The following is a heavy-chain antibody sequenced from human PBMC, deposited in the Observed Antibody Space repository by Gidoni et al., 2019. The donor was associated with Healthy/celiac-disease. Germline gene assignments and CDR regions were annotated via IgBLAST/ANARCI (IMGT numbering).Heavy chain of an antibody. J-gene: IGHJ3*02. CDR3: ARDHVAVSAFDI. CDR2: ILYDGSNK. V-gene: IGHV3-33*01. CDR1: GFTFSSYG. Sequence: QVQLVESGGGVVQPGRSMRLSCAASGFTFSSYGMPWVRQAPGKGLEWVAVILYDGSNKYYADSVKGRFTISRDNSKNTLYLQMNSLRAEDTAVYYCARDHVAVSAFDIWGQGTMVTVSS. D-gene: IGHD6-19*01.